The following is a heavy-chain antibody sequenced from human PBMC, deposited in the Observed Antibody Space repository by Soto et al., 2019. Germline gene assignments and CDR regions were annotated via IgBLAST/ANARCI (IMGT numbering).Heavy chain of an antibody. CDR1: GGSFSGYY. Sequence: SETLSLTCAVYGGSFSGYYWTWIRQPPGKGLEWIGEITHSGSTNYNPSLKSRVTISVDTSNNQFSLNLNSVTAADTAVYYCARSTVRGWSYWGQGTRATVS. J-gene: IGHJ4*02. CDR3: ARSTVRGWSY. V-gene: IGHV4-34*01. CDR2: ITHSGST. D-gene: IGHD3-10*02.